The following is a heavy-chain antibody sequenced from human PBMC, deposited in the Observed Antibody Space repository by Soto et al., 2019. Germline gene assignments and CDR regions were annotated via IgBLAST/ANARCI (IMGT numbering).Heavy chain of an antibody. CDR1: GGSISSYY. CDR2: IYYSGST. Sequence: SETLSLTCTVSGGSISSYYWSWIRQPPGKGLEWIGYIYYSGSTNYNPSLKSRVTISVDTSKNQFSLMLSSVTAADTAVYYCARDNWDYDFWSGYPGSDWFDPWGQGTLVTVSS. J-gene: IGHJ5*02. V-gene: IGHV4-59*01. CDR3: ARDNWDYDFWSGYPGSDWFDP. D-gene: IGHD3-3*01.